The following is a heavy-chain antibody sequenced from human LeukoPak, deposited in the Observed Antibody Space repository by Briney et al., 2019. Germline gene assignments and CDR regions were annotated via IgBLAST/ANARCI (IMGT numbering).Heavy chain of an antibody. CDR3: ARDFIYCSGGSCYPT. D-gene: IGHD2-15*01. CDR1: GFTFSSYS. CDR2: ISSSSSYI. V-gene: IGHV3-21*01. J-gene: IGHJ5*02. Sequence: GGSLRLSRAASGFTFSSYSMNWVRQAPGKGLEWVSSISSSSSYIYYADSVKGRFTISRDNAKNSLYLQMNSLRAEDTAVYYCARDFIYCSGGSCYPTWGQGTLVTVSS.